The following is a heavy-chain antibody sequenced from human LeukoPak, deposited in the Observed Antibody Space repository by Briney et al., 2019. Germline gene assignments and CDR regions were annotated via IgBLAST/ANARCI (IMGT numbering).Heavy chain of an antibody. V-gene: IGHV1-18*01. J-gene: IGHJ5*02. Sequence: ASVKVSCKASGYTFTSYGISWVRQAPGQGLEWMGWISAYNGNTNYAQKFQGRVTMTRGTSISTAYMELSRLRSDDTAVYYCARSRAVRSGYSYGRGFDPWGQGTLVTVSS. D-gene: IGHD5-18*01. CDR3: ARSRAVRSGYSYGRGFDP. CDR1: GYTFTSYG. CDR2: ISAYNGNT.